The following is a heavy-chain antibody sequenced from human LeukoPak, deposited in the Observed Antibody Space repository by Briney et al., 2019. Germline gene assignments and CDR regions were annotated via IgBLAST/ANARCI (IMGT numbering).Heavy chain of an antibody. Sequence: PSETLSLTCSVSGDSITGYYWGWIRQPPGKGLEWIGSIYHSGSTYYNPSLKSRVTISVDTSKNQFSLKLSSVTAADTAVYYCARVAGLFDYWGQGTLVTVSS. CDR1: GDSITGYY. V-gene: IGHV4-38-2*02. CDR3: ARVAGLFDY. D-gene: IGHD6-19*01. J-gene: IGHJ4*02. CDR2: IYHSGST.